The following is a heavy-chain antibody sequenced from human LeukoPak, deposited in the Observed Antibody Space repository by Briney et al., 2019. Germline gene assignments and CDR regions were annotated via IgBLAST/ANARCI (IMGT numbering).Heavy chain of an antibody. Sequence: GSLRLSCAASGFTFNIYAMSWVRQAPGKGLEWVSTINDISSNTYYADSVKGRFTISRDNSNDTLYLQMNNLRAEDTALYYCAKGYYAVFGWGQGTLVSVSS. V-gene: IGHV3-23*01. J-gene: IGHJ4*02. CDR1: GFTFNIYA. CDR3: AKGYYAVFG. CDR2: INDISSNT. D-gene: IGHD1-26*01.